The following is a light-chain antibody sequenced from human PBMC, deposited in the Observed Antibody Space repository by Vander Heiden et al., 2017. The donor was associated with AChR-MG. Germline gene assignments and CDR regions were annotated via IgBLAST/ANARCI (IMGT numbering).Light chain of an antibody. CDR2: DVS. Sequence: QSALTQPASVSGSPGQSITISCTGTSSDVSGYNYVSWYQQHPGKAPILMMYDVSKRPSGVSNRFSGSKSGNTASLTISGLQAEDESYYYCSSYTSSSVVFGGGTKLTVL. V-gene: IGLV2-14*01. CDR3: SSYTSSSVV. J-gene: IGLJ2*01. CDR1: SSDVSGYNY.